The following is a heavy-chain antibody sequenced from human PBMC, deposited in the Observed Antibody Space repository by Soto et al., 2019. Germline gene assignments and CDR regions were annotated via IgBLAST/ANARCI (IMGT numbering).Heavy chain of an antibody. Sequence: SVKVSCKASGGTFSSYAISWVRQAPGQGLEWMGGIIPIFGTANYAQKFQGRVTITADESTSTAYMELSSLRSEDTAVYYCARVWGGYCSSTSCYYCFDPWGQGTLVTVSS. J-gene: IGHJ5*02. CDR3: ARVWGGYCSSTSCYYCFDP. D-gene: IGHD2-2*01. V-gene: IGHV1-69*13. CDR2: IIPIFGTA. CDR1: GGTFSSYA.